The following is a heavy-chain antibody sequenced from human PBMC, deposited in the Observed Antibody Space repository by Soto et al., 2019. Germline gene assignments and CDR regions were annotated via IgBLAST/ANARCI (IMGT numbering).Heavy chain of an antibody. D-gene: IGHD2-15*01. J-gene: IGHJ4*02. CDR2: VSASGVST. CDR3: AKDAGRDCSGGSCYSGLLDY. CDR1: GFTFTTYG. V-gene: IGHV3-23*01. Sequence: GGSLRLSCAASGFTFTTYGMSWVRQAPGSGLEWVSGVSASGVSTYYADSVKGRFTISRDNAKNTLYLQMNSLRAEDTAVYFCAKDAGRDCSGGSCYSGLLDYWGQGALVTVSS.